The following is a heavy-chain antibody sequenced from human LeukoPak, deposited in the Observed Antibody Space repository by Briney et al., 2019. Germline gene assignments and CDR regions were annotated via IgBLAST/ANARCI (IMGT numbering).Heavy chain of an antibody. J-gene: IGHJ4*02. Sequence: GGSLRLSCAASGFAFSSSTMNWVRQAPGKGLEFVSSIGGSGTNTHYADSAKGRFTISRDNSKNTLYLQMNSLGADDTAVYYCAKGNWRYFDYWGQGTLVTVSS. D-gene: IGHD1-1*01. CDR3: AKGNWRYFDY. CDR2: IGGSGTNT. V-gene: IGHV3-21*04. CDR1: GFAFSSST.